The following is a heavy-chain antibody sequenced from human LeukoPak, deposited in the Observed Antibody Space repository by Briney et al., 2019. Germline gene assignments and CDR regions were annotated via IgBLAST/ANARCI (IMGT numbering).Heavy chain of an antibody. CDR1: GGSISSGGYY. V-gene: IGHV4-31*03. CDR2: IYYSGST. D-gene: IGHD2-2*01. J-gene: IGHJ6*02. Sequence: SETLSLTCTVSGGSISSGGYYWSWTRQHPGKGLEWIGYIYYSGSTYYSPSLKSRVTISVDTSKNQFSLKLSSVTAADTAVYYCARDIVVVPAAIPAYYYGMDVWGQGTTVTVSS. CDR3: ARDIVVVPAAIPAYYYGMDV.